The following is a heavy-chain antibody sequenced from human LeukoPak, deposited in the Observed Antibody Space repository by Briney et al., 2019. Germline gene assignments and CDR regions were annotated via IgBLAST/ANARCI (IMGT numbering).Heavy chain of an antibody. Sequence: ASVKVSCKASGYTFTSCAMHWVRQAPGQRLEWMGWINAGNGNTKYSQKFQGRVTITRDTSASTAYMELSSLRSEDTAVYYCARAPQWLVHWFDPWGQGTLVTVSS. V-gene: IGHV1-3*01. CDR1: GYTFTSCA. CDR3: ARAPQWLVHWFDP. J-gene: IGHJ5*02. CDR2: INAGNGNT. D-gene: IGHD6-19*01.